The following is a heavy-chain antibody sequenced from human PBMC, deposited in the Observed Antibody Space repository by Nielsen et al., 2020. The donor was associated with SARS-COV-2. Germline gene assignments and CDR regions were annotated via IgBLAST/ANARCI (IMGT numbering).Heavy chain of an antibody. CDR2: ISTRTGNP. V-gene: IGHV7-4-1*02. Sequence: ASVKVSCKASGYSFSSISINWVRQAPGQGLEWMGGISTRTGNPTYAQGFTGRFVLSLDTSVSTAYLEITSLRGEDTAVYYCATEPAVAGQGRLDYWGQGSLVTVST. J-gene: IGHJ4*02. D-gene: IGHD6-19*01. CDR1: GYSFSSIS. CDR3: ATEPAVAGQGRLDY.